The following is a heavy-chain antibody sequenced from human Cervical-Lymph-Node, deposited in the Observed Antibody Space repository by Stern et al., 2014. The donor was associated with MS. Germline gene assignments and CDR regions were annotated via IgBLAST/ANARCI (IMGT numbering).Heavy chain of an antibody. J-gene: IGHJ4*02. D-gene: IGHD3-22*01. V-gene: IGHV3-30*03. CDR3: RGTYYFDTSDYFDY. Sequence: VQLVESGGGVVQPGGSLRLSCAASGFPFSNYGMHWVRQAPGKGLEWLAVISHDGSSQYYAGSVRGRFNVSRDNSKKQLSMQMNSLRAEDTAVYYCRGTYYFDTSDYFDYWGQGTLVTVSS. CDR2: ISHDGSSQ. CDR1: GFPFSNYG.